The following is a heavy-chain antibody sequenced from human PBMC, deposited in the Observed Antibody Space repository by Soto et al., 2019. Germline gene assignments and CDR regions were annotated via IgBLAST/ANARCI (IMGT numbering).Heavy chain of an antibody. Sequence: QVHLVQSGAEVKKPWSSVKVSCKASGGTFSTYGFAWVRQAPGRGLEWMGGIIPIFIATYYAQTFQDRRTITADEFTSTVYIELNSRTSNDTAVYYFARVEQWLVSWWLDPWGQGTLVTVSS. CDR2: IIPIFIAT. J-gene: IGHJ5*02. D-gene: IGHD6-19*01. CDR1: GGTFSTYG. V-gene: IGHV1-69*01. CDR3: ARVEQWLVSWWLDP.